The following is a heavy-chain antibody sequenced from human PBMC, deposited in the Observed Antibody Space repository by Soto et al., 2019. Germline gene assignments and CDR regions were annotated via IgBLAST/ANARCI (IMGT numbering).Heavy chain of an antibody. CDR3: AREIAAANYGMDV. D-gene: IGHD6-13*01. J-gene: IGHJ6*02. Sequence: SVKVSCKASGGTFSSYTISWVRQAPGQGLEWMGRIIPILGIANYAQKFQGRVTITADKSTSTAYMELSSLRSEDTAVYYCAREIAAANYGMDVWGQGTTVTVSS. CDR2: IIPILGIA. V-gene: IGHV1-69*04. CDR1: GGTFSSYT.